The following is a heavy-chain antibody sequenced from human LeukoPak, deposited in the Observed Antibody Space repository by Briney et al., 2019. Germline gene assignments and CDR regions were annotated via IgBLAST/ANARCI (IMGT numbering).Heavy chain of an antibody. CDR1: GYTFTRYY. J-gene: IGHJ5*02. CDR2: INPSGGST. D-gene: IGHD6-19*01. CDR3: ARVLAVAGSKWFDP. Sequence: ASVKVSCKASGYTFTRYYMHWVRQAPGQGLEWMGIINPSGGSTSYGQKFQGRVTMTRVTSTSTVYMELSSLSSEDTAVYYCARVLAVAGSKWFDPWGQGTLVTVSS. V-gene: IGHV1-46*01.